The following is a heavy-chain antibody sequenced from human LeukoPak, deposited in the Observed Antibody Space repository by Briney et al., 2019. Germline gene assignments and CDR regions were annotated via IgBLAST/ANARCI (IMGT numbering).Heavy chain of an antibody. Sequence: ASVKVSCKASGYTFTSYGISWVRQAPGQGLEWMGWISAYNGNTNYAQKLQGRVTMTTDTSTSTAYMELRSLRSDDTAVYYCAREGGDYDYVWGSYTTYYFDYWGQGALVTVSS. CDR2: ISAYNGNT. CDR3: AREGGDYDYVWGSYTTYYFDY. CDR1: GYTFTSYG. V-gene: IGHV1-18*01. J-gene: IGHJ4*02. D-gene: IGHD3-16*01.